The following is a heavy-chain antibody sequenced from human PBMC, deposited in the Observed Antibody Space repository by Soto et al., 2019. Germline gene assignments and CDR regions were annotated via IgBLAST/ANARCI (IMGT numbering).Heavy chain of an antibody. CDR2: IYYSGST. D-gene: IGHD3-16*01. J-gene: IGHJ3*02. Sequence: PSETLSLTCTVSGGSISSSRYYWGWIRQPPGKGLEWIGNIYYSGSTYYNPSLKSRVTISVDTSKNQFSLKLSSVTAADTAVYYCAEESDDYIGGSPPFDIWGQGTMVTVSS. V-gene: IGHV4-39*01. CDR3: AEESDDYIGGSPPFDI. CDR1: GGSISSSRYY.